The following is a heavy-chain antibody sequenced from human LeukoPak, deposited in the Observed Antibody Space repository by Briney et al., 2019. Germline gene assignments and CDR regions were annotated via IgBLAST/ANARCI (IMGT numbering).Heavy chain of an antibody. D-gene: IGHD2-15*01. CDR3: ARDEFYCSGGSCYGWFDP. J-gene: IGHJ5*02. CDR1: GGSISSSSYY. V-gene: IGHV4-39*07. CDR2: IYYSGST. Sequence: SETLSLTCTVSGGSISSSSYYWGWIRQPPGKGLEWIGSIYYSGSTYYNPSLKSRVTISVDTSKNQFSLKLSSVTAADTAVYYCARDEFYCSGGSCYGWFDPWGQGTLVTVSS.